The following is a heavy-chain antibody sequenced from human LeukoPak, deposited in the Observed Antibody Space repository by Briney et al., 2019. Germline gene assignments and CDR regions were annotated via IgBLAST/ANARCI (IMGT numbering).Heavy chain of an antibody. Sequence: SETLSLTCTVSGGSISSYYWSWIRQPPGKGLEWIGYIYCSGSTNYNPSLKSRVTISVDTSKNQFSLKLSSVTAADTAVYYCARDGAMVRGVITDDAFDIWGQGTMVTVSS. J-gene: IGHJ3*02. CDR1: GGSISSYY. CDR3: ARDGAMVRGVITDDAFDI. D-gene: IGHD3-10*01. CDR2: IYCSGST. V-gene: IGHV4-59*01.